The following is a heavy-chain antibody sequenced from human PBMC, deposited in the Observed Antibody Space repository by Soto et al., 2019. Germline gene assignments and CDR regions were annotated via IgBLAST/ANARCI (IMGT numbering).Heavy chain of an antibody. V-gene: IGHV1-69*13. D-gene: IGHD2-2*01. CDR2: IIPIFGTA. Sequence: SVKVSCNASGGTFSSYAISWVRQSPGHGLEWMGGIIPIFGTANYAQKFQGRVTITADESTSTAYMDLSSLRSEHKAVYYCATAPGVVVPAAPYYSGMDVWGQGTTVTSP. CDR1: GGTFSSYA. J-gene: IGHJ6*02. CDR3: ATAPGVVVPAAPYYSGMDV.